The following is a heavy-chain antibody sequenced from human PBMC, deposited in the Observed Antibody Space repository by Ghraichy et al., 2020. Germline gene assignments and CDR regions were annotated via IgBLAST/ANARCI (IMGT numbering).Heavy chain of an antibody. Sequence: SETLSLTSSVSGGSISSYYWSWIRQSPGKGLEWIGYIHYSGSTNYNPSLKSRVTISVDTSKNQFSLRVRSVTAADTAVYFCARHRTEAYYFDYWGQGTLVTVSS. CDR2: IHYSGST. V-gene: IGHV4-59*01. J-gene: IGHJ4*02. CDR1: GGSISSYY. CDR3: ARHRTEAYYFDY. D-gene: IGHD1-1*01.